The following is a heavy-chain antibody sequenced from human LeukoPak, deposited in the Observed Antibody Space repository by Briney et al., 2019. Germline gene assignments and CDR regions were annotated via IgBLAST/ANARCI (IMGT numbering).Heavy chain of an antibody. J-gene: IGHJ5*02. Sequence: GGSQRLSCAASGFIFTSNRMNWVRQAPGKGLEWVANIKHDGSEQIYVDSVKGRFTISRDNAKDSVYLQMNSLRAEDTAVYYCTRGLGEHGGVSDRWGRGTLVIVS. CDR3: TRGLGEHGGVSDR. CDR1: GFIFTSNR. CDR2: IKHDGSEQ. D-gene: IGHD3-16*01. V-gene: IGHV3-7*01.